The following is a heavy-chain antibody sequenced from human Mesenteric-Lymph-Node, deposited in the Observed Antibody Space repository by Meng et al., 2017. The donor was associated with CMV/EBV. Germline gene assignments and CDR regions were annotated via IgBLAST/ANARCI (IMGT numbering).Heavy chain of an antibody. CDR2: ISDSGGNT. CDR3: SQTRTGGIVAEGGLNYFDD. CDR1: GFTFSNYA. V-gene: IGHV3-23*01. J-gene: IGHJ4*02. D-gene: IGHD6-13*01. Sequence: GGSLRLSCAASGFTFSNYAMTWVRQAPGKGLEWVSTISDSGGNTYYADSVKGRFTISSDNSKNTLYLQMTSLRAEDTAVYYCSQTRTGGIVAEGGLNYFDDWGQGTLVTVSS.